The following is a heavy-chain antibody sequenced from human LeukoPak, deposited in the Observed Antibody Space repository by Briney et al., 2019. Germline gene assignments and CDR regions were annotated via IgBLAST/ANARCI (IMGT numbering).Heavy chain of an antibody. Sequence: GGSLRLSCAGSGFIFSSYGMHWVRQAPGKGLEWVSTFSGSGGSTYYADSVKGRFTISRDNSRNMLFLQMNSLRADDTAVYYCAKDLVVGALDYWGQGTLVTVSS. CDR2: FSGSGGST. D-gene: IGHD1-26*01. CDR3: AKDLVVGALDY. CDR1: GFIFSSYG. J-gene: IGHJ4*02. V-gene: IGHV3-23*01.